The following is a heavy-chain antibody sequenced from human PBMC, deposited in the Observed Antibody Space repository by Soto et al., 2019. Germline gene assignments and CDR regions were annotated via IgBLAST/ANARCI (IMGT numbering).Heavy chain of an antibody. CDR2: ISPYNGNT. V-gene: IGHV1-18*01. J-gene: IGHJ4*02. D-gene: IGHD3-16*02. CDR1: GYTFTRFG. Sequence: QVQLVQSGAEVKKLGASVKVSCKASGYTFTRFGINWVRQAPGQGLQWMGWISPYNGNTNYAQKLQGRVTMTTDTSTSTAYMELRSLRSDDTAVYYCARDEAMITFGGVVAADYWGQGTLVTVSS. CDR3: ARDEAMITFGGVVAADY.